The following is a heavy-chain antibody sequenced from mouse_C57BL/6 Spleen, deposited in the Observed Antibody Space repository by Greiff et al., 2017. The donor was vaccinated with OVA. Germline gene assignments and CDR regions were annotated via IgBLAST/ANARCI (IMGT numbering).Heavy chain of an antibody. Sequence: EVKLVESGEGLVKPGGSLKLSCAASGFTFSSYAMSWVRQTPEKRLEWVAYISSGGDYIYYADTVKGRFTISRDNARNTLYLKMSSLKSEDTAMYYCTRENSGDYFDYWGQGTTLTVAS. CDR1: GFTFSSYA. V-gene: IGHV5-9-1*02. CDR3: TRENSGDYFDY. CDR2: ISSGGDYI. D-gene: IGHD1-3*01. J-gene: IGHJ2*01.